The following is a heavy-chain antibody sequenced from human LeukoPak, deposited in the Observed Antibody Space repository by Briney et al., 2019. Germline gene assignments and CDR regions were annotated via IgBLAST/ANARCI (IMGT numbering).Heavy chain of an antibody. Sequence: GRSLRLSCAASGFTFSSYAIHWVRQAPGKGLEWVAVISYDGSNKYYADSVKGRFTISRDNSKNTLYLQMNSLRAEDTAVYYCARDREVRGVTWFDPWGQGTLVTVSS. CDR1: GFTFSSYA. D-gene: IGHD3-10*01. CDR3: ARDREVRGVTWFDP. CDR2: ISYDGSNK. J-gene: IGHJ5*02. V-gene: IGHV3-30*04.